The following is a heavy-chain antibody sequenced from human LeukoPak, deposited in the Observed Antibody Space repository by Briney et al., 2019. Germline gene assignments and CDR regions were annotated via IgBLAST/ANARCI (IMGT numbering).Heavy chain of an antibody. CDR3: ARIKKNYYDSSGSSGDY. CDR2: IYHRGST. CDR1: GYSISNGYY. V-gene: IGHV4-38-2*02. D-gene: IGHD3-22*01. J-gene: IGHJ4*02. Sequence: SETLSLTCTVSGYSISNGYYWGWIRQPPGKGLEWVGSIYHRGSTYYNPSLRSRVTISVDTSKNQFFPKLSSVTAADTAVYYCARIKKNYYDSSGSSGDYWGQGTLVTVSS.